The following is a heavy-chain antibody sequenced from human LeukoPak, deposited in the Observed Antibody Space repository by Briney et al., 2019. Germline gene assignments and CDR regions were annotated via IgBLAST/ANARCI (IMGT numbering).Heavy chain of an antibody. CDR2: IYPGDSDT. CDR3: ATVTTSDFDY. CDR1: GSTFTSYW. J-gene: IGHJ4*02. V-gene: IGHV5-51*01. D-gene: IGHD4-11*01. Sequence: GASLEISCKASGSTFTSYWIGWVRPLPGKGLEWMGIIYPGDSDTRYSPSFRGQVTISADKSISTASLQWSSLKASDTAMYYCATVTTSDFDYWGQGTLVTVSS.